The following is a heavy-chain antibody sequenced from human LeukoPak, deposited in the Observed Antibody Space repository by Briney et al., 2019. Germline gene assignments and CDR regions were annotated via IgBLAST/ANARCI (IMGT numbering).Heavy chain of an antibody. CDR3: ARAQGDYRNFNNKWFDP. J-gene: IGHJ5*02. CDR2: IIPIFGTA. Sequence: ASVTVSCKASGGTFSNFAISWVRRAPGQGLQWMGGIIPIFGTASYAQKFQGRVTNTTDESTSTAYMELRSLRSEDTAVYYCARAQGDYRNFNNKWFDPWGQGTLVTVSS. CDR1: GGTFSNFA. D-gene: IGHD4-11*01. V-gene: IGHV1-69*05.